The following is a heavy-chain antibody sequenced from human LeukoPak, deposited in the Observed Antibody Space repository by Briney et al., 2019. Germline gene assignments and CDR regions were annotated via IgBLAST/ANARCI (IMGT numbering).Heavy chain of an antibody. Sequence: GGSLRLSCAASGFTVSSNYMSWVRQAPGKGLEWVSVIYSGGSTYYADSVKGRFTTSRDNSKNTLYLQMNSLRAEDTAVYYCARGERGSCDFDYWGQGTLVTVSS. J-gene: IGHJ4*02. D-gene: IGHD1-26*01. CDR2: IYSGGST. V-gene: IGHV3-53*01. CDR1: GFTVSSNY. CDR3: ARGERGSCDFDY.